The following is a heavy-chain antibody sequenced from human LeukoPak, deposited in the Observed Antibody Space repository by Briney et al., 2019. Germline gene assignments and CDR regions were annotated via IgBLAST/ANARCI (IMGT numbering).Heavy chain of an antibody. D-gene: IGHD3-22*01. J-gene: IGHJ4*02. Sequence: GGSLRLSCAASGFTFSSYSMNWVRQAPGKGLESVSSISSSSSYIYYADSVKGRFTVSRDNAKNSLYLQMNSLRAEDTAVYYCARRHPYYYDSSGYYDYWGQGTLVTVSS. CDR2: ISSSSSYI. V-gene: IGHV3-21*01. CDR1: GFTFSSYS. CDR3: ARRHPYYYDSSGYYDY.